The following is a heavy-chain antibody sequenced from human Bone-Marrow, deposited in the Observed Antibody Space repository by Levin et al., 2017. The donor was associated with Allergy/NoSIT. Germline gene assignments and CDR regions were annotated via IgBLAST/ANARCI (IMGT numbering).Heavy chain of an antibody. CDR1: GFSLNTRGVG. V-gene: IGHV2-5*01. CDR2: IYWNDDV. CDR3: AHSGDYFKMVRGIIIDPFDS. J-gene: IGHJ4*02. D-gene: IGHD3-10*01. Sequence: SGPTLVKPTQTLTLTCTFSGFSLNTRGVGVAWIRPPPEKALEWLALIYWNDDVRYSPSLQNRLIVTKDTSNNQVVLTMTHMDPVDTATYYCAHSGDYFKMVRGIIIDPFDSWGQGILVTVSS.